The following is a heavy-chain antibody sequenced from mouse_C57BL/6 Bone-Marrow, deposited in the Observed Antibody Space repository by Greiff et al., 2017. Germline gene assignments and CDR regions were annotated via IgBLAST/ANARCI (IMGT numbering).Heavy chain of an antibody. V-gene: IGHV8-8*01. J-gene: IGHJ3*01. D-gene: IGHD2-4*01. Sequence: VTLKVCGPGILQPSQTLSLTCSFSGFSLSTFGMGVGWIRQPSGKGLEWLARIWWDDDKYYNPALKRRLTISKDTTKNQVLLKLAYEEPEAPGPYSFAPMVIYYDYDDWGPGTPVTVSA. CDR2: IWWDDDK. CDR3: APMVIYYDYDD. CDR1: GFSLSTFGMG.